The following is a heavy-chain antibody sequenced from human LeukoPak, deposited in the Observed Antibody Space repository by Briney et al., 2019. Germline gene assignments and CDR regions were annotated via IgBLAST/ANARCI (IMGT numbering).Heavy chain of an antibody. CDR2: VYYSGST. D-gene: IGHD2-15*01. CDR3: ARYDSTRNDAFDI. CDR1: GGSISSYH. J-gene: IGHJ3*02. Sequence: SETLSLTRTVSGGSISSYHWSWIRQPPGKGLEWIGYVYYSGSTNYNPSLKSRVTISVDTSKNQFSLKLSSVTAADTPVYHCARYDSTRNDAFDIWGQGTLVTVSS. V-gene: IGHV4-59*01.